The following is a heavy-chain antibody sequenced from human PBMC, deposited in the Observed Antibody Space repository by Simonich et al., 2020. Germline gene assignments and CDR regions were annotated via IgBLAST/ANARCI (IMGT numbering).Heavy chain of an antibody. CDR3: AKDLGERITMIVVVIDAFDI. J-gene: IGHJ3*02. Sequence: GGGLVQPGGSLRLSCAASGFTFSSYAMSWVRQAPGKGLEWVSAISGSGGSTYYADSVKGRFTISRDNSKITLYLQMNSLRAEDTAVYYCAKDLGERITMIVVVIDAFDIWGQGTMVTVSS. CDR1: GFTFSSYA. D-gene: IGHD3-22*01. V-gene: IGHV3-23*01. CDR2: ISGSGGST.